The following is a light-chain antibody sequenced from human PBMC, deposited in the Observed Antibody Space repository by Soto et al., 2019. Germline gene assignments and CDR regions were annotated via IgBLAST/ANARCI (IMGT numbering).Light chain of an antibody. J-gene: IGKJ1*01. CDR3: QQYSRAPLT. CDR1: QSVSGY. CDR2: DAS. V-gene: IGKV3-20*01. Sequence: ELVMTQSPATLSVSPGDRATLSCRASQSVSGYLAWYQQQPGQAPRLLIYDASTRATGIPARFSGSGSGTDFTLTISRLEPEDFAVYYCQQYSRAPLTFGQGTKVDIK.